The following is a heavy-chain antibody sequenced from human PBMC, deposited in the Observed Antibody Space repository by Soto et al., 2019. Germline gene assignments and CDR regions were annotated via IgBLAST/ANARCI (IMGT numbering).Heavy chain of an antibody. CDR1: GGSISTTSNY. D-gene: IGHD6-13*01. V-gene: IGHV4-39*01. CDR2: IYSGGSI. CDR3: ARHNTGYASSWLFDY. Sequence: SETLSLTCNVSGGSISTTSNYWGWIRQPPGKGLQWIGSIYSGGSIFYNPSLKSRVTISVDTSKNQFSLTLTSVTAADTAVYFCARHNTGYASSWLFDYWGQGTMVTVYS. J-gene: IGHJ4*02.